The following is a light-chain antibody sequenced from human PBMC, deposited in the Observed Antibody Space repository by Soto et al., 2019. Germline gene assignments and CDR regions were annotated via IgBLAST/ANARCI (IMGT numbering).Light chain of an antibody. J-gene: IGKJ1*01. CDR1: QSVSSH. V-gene: IGKV3-11*01. CDR3: QQRSNWPRT. CDR2: DAS. Sequence: IVLTQSPATLSLSPGERATLSCRASQSVSSHLAWYQQKPGQAPRLLIYDASTRATGIPARFSGSGSGADFTLTISSLEPEDFAVYYCQQRSNWPRTFGQGTKVEIK.